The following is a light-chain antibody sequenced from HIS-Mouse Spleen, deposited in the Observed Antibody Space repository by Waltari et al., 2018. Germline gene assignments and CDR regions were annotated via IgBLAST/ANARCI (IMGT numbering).Light chain of an antibody. Sequence: SYVLTQPPSVSVAPGKTARITCGGNNIGRKSVHWYQQKPGQAPVLAVYDDSDRPSGIPERFSGSNSGNTATLTISRVEAGDEADYYCQVWDSSSDHRVFGGGTKLTVL. CDR1: NIGRKS. CDR3: QVWDSSSDHRV. V-gene: IGLV3-21*03. CDR2: DDS. J-gene: IGLJ3*02.